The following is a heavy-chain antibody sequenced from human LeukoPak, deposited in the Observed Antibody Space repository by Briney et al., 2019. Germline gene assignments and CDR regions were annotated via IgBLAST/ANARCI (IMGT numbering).Heavy chain of an antibody. CDR2: INHSGST. CDR1: GGSISNYY. V-gene: IGHV4-34*01. D-gene: IGHD5-12*01. CDR3: ARGERGYLDY. Sequence: SETLSLTCTVSGGSISNYYWTWIRQPPGKGLEWIGEINHSGSTNYNPSLKSRVTISVDTSKNQFSLKLSSVTAADTAVYYCARGERGYLDYWGQGTLVTVSS. J-gene: IGHJ4*02.